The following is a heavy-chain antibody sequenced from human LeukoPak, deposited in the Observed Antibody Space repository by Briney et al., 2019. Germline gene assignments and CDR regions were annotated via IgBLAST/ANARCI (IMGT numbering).Heavy chain of an antibody. J-gene: IGHJ5*02. CDR3: ARVSGGRGIYYYGSGSYFDWFDP. V-gene: IGHV4-34*01. Sequence: SETLSLTCAVYGGSFSGYYWSWIRQPPGKGLEWIGEINHSGSTNYNPSLKSRVTISVDTSKNQFSLKLSSVTAADTAVYYCARVSGGRGIYYYGSGSYFDWFDPWGQGTLVTVSS. CDR2: INHSGST. CDR1: GGSFSGYY. D-gene: IGHD3-10*01.